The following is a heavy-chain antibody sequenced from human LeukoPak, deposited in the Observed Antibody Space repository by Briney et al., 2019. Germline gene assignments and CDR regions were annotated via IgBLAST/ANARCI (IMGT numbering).Heavy chain of an antibody. CDR2: IDTSSNYI. D-gene: IGHD6-19*01. Sequence: NPGGSLRLSCAASGFTFSSYNMNWVRQAPGKGLEWVSSIDTSSNYIHYVDSVKGRFTIFRDNAKNSLYLQMNSLRAEDTAVYYCARAGHDSGWYIDDYWGQGTLVTVSS. V-gene: IGHV3-21*01. CDR1: GFTFSSYN. CDR3: ARAGHDSGWYIDDY. J-gene: IGHJ4*02.